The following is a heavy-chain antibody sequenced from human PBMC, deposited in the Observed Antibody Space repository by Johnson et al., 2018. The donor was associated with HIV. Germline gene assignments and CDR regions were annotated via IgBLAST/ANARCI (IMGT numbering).Heavy chain of an antibody. CDR3: ARGSYNFWSGEREAFDI. Sequence: QVQLVESGGGLVQPGGSLRLACAASAFTFSNYAMHWVRQAPGKGLEWVAVISYDGSSKYYADSVKGRFTISRDNSKNTLYLQMNSLRAEDTAVYYCARGSYNFWSGEREAFDIWGQGTMVTVSS. V-gene: IGHV3-30-3*01. CDR1: AFTFSNYA. D-gene: IGHD3-3*01. J-gene: IGHJ3*02. CDR2: ISYDGSSK.